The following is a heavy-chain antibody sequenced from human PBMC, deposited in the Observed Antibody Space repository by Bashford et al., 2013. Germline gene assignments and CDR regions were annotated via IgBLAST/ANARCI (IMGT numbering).Heavy chain of an antibody. V-gene: IGHV1-46*01. CDR3: ATWRQYYDSGGSHFDY. Sequence: ASVKVSCKASGHTFTDYFMHWVRQAPGQGLEWMGIISPSGGGANYSQKFQGRLTMTRDTSTSTVYMELSGLRSEDTAVYYCATWRQYYDSGGSHFDYWGQGTLVTVSS. CDR1: GHTFTDYF. J-gene: IGHJ4*02. D-gene: IGHD3-22*01. CDR2: ISPSGGGA.